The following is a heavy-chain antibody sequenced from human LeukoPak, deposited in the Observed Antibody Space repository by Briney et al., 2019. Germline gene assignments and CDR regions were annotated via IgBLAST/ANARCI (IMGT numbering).Heavy chain of an antibody. V-gene: IGHV4-38-2*02. J-gene: IGHJ4*02. Sequence: SETLSLTCTVSGYSISSGYYWGWIRQPPGKGLEWIGSIYHSGSTYYNPSLKSRVTISVDTSKNQFSLKLSSVTAADTAMYYCARRNTADASIDFWGQGILVIASS. CDR1: GYSISSGYY. D-gene: IGHD2/OR15-2a*01. CDR3: ARRNTADASIDF. CDR2: IYHSGST.